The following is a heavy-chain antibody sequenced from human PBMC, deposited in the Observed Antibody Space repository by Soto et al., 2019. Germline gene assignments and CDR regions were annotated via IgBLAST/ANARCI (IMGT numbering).Heavy chain of an antibody. J-gene: IGHJ4*02. CDR1: GYTFTSYG. CDR2: ISAYNGNT. CDR3: ARSIMITFGGVIESPLYYFDD. V-gene: IGHV1-18*01. D-gene: IGHD3-16*02. Sequence: ASVKVSCKASGYTFTSYGISWVRHAPGQGLEWMGWISAYNGNTNYAQKLQGRVTMTTDTSTSTAYMELRSLRSDDTAVYYCARSIMITFGGVIESPLYYFDDWGQGTLVTVSS.